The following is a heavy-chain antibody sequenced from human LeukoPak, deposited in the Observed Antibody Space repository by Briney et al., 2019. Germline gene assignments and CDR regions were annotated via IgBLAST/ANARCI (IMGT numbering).Heavy chain of an antibody. Sequence: GGSLRLSCAASGFTFSSYAMSWVRQAPGKGLEWVSAISGSGGSTYYADSVKGRFTTSRDNSKNTLYLQMNSLRAEDTAVYYCAKDNNYYDSSGYYRDAFDIWGQGTMVTVSS. CDR3: AKDNNYYDSSGYYRDAFDI. CDR2: ISGSGGST. D-gene: IGHD3-22*01. J-gene: IGHJ3*02. V-gene: IGHV3-23*01. CDR1: GFTFSSYA.